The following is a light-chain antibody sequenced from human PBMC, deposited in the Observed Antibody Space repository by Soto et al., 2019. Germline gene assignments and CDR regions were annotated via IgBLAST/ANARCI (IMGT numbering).Light chain of an antibody. CDR3: CSYAGTYTYV. CDR2: DVI. CDR1: SSDVGAYNY. Sequence: QSVLTQPRSVSGSPGQSVTTSCTGTSSDVGAYNYVSWYQQEPGKAPKLMIYDVIKRPSGVPDRFSGSKSDNAASLTISGLQAEDEADYYCCSYAGTYTYVFGTGTKVTVL. J-gene: IGLJ1*01. V-gene: IGLV2-11*01.